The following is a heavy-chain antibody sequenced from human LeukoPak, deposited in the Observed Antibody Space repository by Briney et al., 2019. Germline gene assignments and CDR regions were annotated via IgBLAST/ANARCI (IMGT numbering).Heavy chain of an antibody. Sequence: SETLSLTCTVSGGSISSYYWSWIRQPPGKGLEWIGYIYYSGSTNYNPSLKSRVTISVDTSKNQFSLKLSSVTAADTAVYYCARDLIDDSSGSPRYYGMDVWGQGTTVTVSS. CDR3: ARDLIDDSSGSPRYYGMDV. CDR2: IYYSGST. CDR1: GGSISSYY. D-gene: IGHD3-22*01. J-gene: IGHJ6*02. V-gene: IGHV4-59*01.